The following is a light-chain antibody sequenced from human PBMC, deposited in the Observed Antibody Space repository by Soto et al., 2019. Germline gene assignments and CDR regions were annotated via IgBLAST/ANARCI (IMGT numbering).Light chain of an antibody. CDR2: WAS. J-gene: IGKJ4*01. Sequence: DIVMTQSPDSLAVSLGARATINCKSSRSVLYSSNNKNYLAWYQQQPGQPPKLLIYWASIRESGVPDRFSGRGSGTDFTLTISSLQAEDVAVYYCQQYYTTPLTFGGGTKVEIK. V-gene: IGKV4-1*01. CDR1: RSVLYSSNNKNY. CDR3: QQYYTTPLT.